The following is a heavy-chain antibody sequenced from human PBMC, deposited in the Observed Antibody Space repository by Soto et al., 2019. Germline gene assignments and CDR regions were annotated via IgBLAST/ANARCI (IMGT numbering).Heavy chain of an antibody. D-gene: IGHD1-20*01. Sequence: PGGSLRLSCAASGFTFSSYSMNWVRQAPGKGLEWVSSISSSSSYIYYADSVKGRFTISRDNAKNSLYLQMNSLRAEDTAVYYCARDGITGATGPYYYYGMDVWGQGTTVTVSS. CDR1: GFTFSSYS. V-gene: IGHV3-21*01. J-gene: IGHJ6*02. CDR2: ISSSSSYI. CDR3: ARDGITGATGPYYYYGMDV.